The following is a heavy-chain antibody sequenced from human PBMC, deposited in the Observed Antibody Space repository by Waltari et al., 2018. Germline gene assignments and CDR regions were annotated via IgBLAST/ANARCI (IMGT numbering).Heavy chain of an antibody. D-gene: IGHD1-1*01. CDR1: GLTFDDYA. CDR2: ISWNSEDI. V-gene: IGHV3-9*01. CDR3: VRDDRGRYGFDV. Sequence: ERQLVESGGGLAQPGRSLRLSCAAPGLTFDDYAMHWVRQAPGKGLEWVSGISWNSEDIGYGDSVEGRFTISRDNAKNSLYLQMNSLRPEDTALYYCVRDDRGRYGFDVWGQGTTVTV. J-gene: IGHJ6*02.